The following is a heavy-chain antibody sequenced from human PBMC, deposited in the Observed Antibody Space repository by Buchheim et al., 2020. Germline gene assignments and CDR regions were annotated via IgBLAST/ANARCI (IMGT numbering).Heavy chain of an antibody. J-gene: IGHJ5*02. Sequence: QVQLQESGPGLVKPSETLSLTCTVSGGSISSYYWSWIRQPPGKGLEWIGYIYYSGSTNYNPSLKSRVTISVDTSKNQFSLKLSSVTAADTAVYYCAREGSGYDWNWFDPWGQGTL. CDR1: GGSISSYY. CDR2: IYYSGST. V-gene: IGHV4-59*01. CDR3: AREGSGYDWNWFDP. D-gene: IGHD5-12*01.